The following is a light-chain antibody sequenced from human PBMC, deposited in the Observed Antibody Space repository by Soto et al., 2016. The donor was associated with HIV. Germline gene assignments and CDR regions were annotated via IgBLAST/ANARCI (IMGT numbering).Light chain of an antibody. V-gene: IGLV3-21*03. J-gene: IGLJ1*01. Sequence: SYELTQPPSVSVAPGKTAAITCGGNNIGGKSVHWYQQKPGQAPVLVVYDNTDRPSGIPERFSGSNSGNTATLTISRVEAGNAADYYCQVWDISSDHRVFGTGTKVTVL. CDR2: DNT. CDR1: NIGGKS. CDR3: QVWDISSDHRV.